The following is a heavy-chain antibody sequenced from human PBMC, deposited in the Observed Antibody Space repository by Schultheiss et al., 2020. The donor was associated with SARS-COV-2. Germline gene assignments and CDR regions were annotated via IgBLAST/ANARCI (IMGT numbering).Heavy chain of an antibody. D-gene: IGHD3-22*01. CDR1: GGSISSGGYS. V-gene: IGHV4-30-4*07. J-gene: IGHJ4*02. CDR3: ARGADYYDSSGYYPVYGY. Sequence: SETLSLTCAVSGGSISSGGYSWSWIRQPPGKGLEWIGYIYYSGSTYYNPSLKSRVTISVDTSKNQFSLKLSSVTAADTAVYYCARGADYYDSSGYYPVYGYWGQGTLVTVSS. CDR2: IYYSGST.